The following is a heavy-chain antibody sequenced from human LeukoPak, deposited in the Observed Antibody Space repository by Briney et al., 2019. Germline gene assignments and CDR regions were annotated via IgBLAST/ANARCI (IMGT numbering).Heavy chain of an antibody. V-gene: IGHV3-23*01. J-gene: IGHJ3*02. Sequence: GGSLRLSCAASGFTFSSYAMSWVRQAPGKGLEWVSAISGSGGSTYYADSVKGRFTISRDNSKNTLYLQMNSLRAEDTAVYYCAKDIVVVPAAKGVAFDIWGQGTMVTVSS. CDR3: AKDIVVVPAAKGVAFDI. CDR1: GFTFSSYA. D-gene: IGHD2-2*01. CDR2: ISGSGGST.